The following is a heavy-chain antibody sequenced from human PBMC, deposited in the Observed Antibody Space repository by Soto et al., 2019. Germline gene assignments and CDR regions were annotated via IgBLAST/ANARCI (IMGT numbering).Heavy chain of an antibody. CDR2: IYDTGST. D-gene: IGHD3-9*01. V-gene: IGHV4-59*01. CDR1: GSDITTYY. Sequence: PSLTCTVSGSDITTYYWSWLRQSPGKGLEWIGHIYDTGSTTYNPSLKSQVTISVDTSNKQFSLRLTSVTAADTAVYYCAGCPIDHNWFDPWGQGTLVSFSS. J-gene: IGHJ5*02. CDR3: AGCPIDHNWFDP.